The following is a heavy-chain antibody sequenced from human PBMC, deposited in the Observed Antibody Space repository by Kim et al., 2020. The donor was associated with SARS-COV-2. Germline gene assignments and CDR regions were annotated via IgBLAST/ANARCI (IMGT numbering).Heavy chain of an antibody. Sequence: GGSLRLSCAASGFTFSSYGMHWVRQAPGKGLEWVAVISYDGSNKYYADSVKGRFTISRDNSKNTLYLQMNSLRAEDTAVYYCAKEFIKRVVGATQHDYWGQGTLVTVSS. V-gene: IGHV3-30*18. D-gene: IGHD1-26*01. CDR2: ISYDGSNK. CDR1: GFTFSSYG. CDR3: AKEFIKRVVGATQHDY. J-gene: IGHJ4*02.